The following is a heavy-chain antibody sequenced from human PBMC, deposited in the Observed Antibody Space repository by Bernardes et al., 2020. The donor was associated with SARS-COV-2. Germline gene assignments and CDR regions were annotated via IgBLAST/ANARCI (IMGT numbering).Heavy chain of an antibody. CDR3: AHSKRSGYWGY. V-gene: IGHV2-5*02. CDR2: IYWDDDK. CDR1: GFSLSKSGVG. D-gene: IGHD3-22*01. J-gene: IGHJ4*02. Sequence: SDPAPGKSTQTLTLTCTFSGFSLSKSGVGVGWIRQPPGRALEWLALIYWDDDKRYSPSLKSRLTITKDTSKNQVVLTMTNMDPVDTATYYCAHSKRSGYWGYWGQGTLVTVSS.